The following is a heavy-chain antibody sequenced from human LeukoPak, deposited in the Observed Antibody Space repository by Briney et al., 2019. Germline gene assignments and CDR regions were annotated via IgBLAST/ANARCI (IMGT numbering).Heavy chain of an antibody. J-gene: IGHJ4*02. CDR1: GYTLTELS. Sequence: GASVKVSCKVSGYTLTELSMHWVRQAPGQRLEWMGWINAGNGNTKYSQKFQGRVTITRDTSASTAYMELSSLRSEDTAVYYCARHSTMVRGVIDYWGQGTLVTVSS. CDR3: ARHSTMVRGVIDY. CDR2: INAGNGNT. D-gene: IGHD3-10*01. V-gene: IGHV1-3*01.